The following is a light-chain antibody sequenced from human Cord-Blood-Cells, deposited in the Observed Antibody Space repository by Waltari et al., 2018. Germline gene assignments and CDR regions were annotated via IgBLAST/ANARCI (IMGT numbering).Light chain of an antibody. CDR2: DVS. Sequence: QSALTQPASVSGSPGQSITISCTGTSSDVGGSNYVSGYQQPPAKAPKLIIYDVSKRPSGVSTRFSGSKSGNTASLTISGIQAEDEADYDCSSYTSGSTVVFGGGTKLTVL. CDR3: SSYTSGSTVV. V-gene: IGLV2-14*01. CDR1: SSDVGGSNY. J-gene: IGLJ2*01.